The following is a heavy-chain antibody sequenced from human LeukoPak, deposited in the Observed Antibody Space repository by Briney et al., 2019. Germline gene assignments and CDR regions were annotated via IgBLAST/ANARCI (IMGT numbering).Heavy chain of an antibody. CDR2: IYTSGST. J-gene: IGHJ5*02. D-gene: IGHD7-27*01. V-gene: IGHV4-4*07. CDR3: APLARTGWFDP. CDR1: GGSISSYY. Sequence: PSETLSLTCTVSGGSISSYYWSWIRQPAGKGLEWIGRIYTSGSTNYNPSLKSRVTISVDTSKNQFSLKLSSVTAADTAVYYCAPLARTGWFDPWGQGTLVTVSS.